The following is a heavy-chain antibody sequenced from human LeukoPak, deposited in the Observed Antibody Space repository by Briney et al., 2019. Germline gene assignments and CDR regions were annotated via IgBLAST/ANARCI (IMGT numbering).Heavy chain of an antibody. D-gene: IGHD3-22*01. CDR1: GYTVTGYY. CDR2: INPNSGGT. CDR3: ARVRSDYYDSSGYYLDDEFDY. V-gene: IGHV1-2*02. Sequence: ASVKVSCKASGYTVTGYYMHWVRQAPGQGLEWMGWINPNSGGTNYAQKFQGRVTMTRDTSISTAYMELSRLRSDDTAVYYCARVRSDYYDSSGYYLDDEFDYWGQGTLVTVSS. J-gene: IGHJ4*02.